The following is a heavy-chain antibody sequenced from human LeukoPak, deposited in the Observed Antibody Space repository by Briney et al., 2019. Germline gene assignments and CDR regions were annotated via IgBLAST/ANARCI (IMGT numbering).Heavy chain of an antibody. Sequence: SETLSLTCTVSGGSISSSNYYWGWIRQPPGKGLECIGSIYYSGSTYYNPSLKSRVSISVDTSKNQFSLKLSSVTAADTAVFYCARSRGSYFDYWGQGTLVTVSS. CDR3: ARSRGSYFDY. J-gene: IGHJ4*02. CDR1: GGSISSSNYY. V-gene: IGHV4-39*07. CDR2: IYYSGST. D-gene: IGHD1-26*01.